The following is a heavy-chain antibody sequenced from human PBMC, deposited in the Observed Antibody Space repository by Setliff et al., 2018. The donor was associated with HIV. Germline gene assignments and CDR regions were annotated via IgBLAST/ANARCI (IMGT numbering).Heavy chain of an antibody. Sequence: ASVKVSCKASGYTFTSYAMNWVRQAPGQGLEWMGWINTNTGNPTYAQGFTGRFVFSLDTSVSTAFLQISSLRAEDTAVYFCAREKTLGALDIWGQGTMVTVS. CDR1: GYTFTSYA. J-gene: IGHJ3*02. V-gene: IGHV7-4-1*02. CDR2: INTNTGNP. CDR3: AREKTLGALDI.